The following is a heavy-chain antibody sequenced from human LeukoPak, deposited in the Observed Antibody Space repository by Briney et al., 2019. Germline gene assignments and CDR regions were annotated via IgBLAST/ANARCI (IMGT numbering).Heavy chain of an antibody. V-gene: IGHV3-7*01. Sequence: PGGSLRLSCAASGFTFSDYYMSWIRQAPGKGLEWVANIKQDGSEKYYVDSVKGRFTISRDNAKNSLYLQMNSLRAEDTAVYYCARDTTVTTGHWGYYYYYGMDVWGQGTTVTVSS. J-gene: IGHJ6*02. CDR3: ARDTTVTTGHWGYYYYYGMDV. CDR2: IKQDGSEK. CDR1: GFTFSDYY. D-gene: IGHD4-11*01.